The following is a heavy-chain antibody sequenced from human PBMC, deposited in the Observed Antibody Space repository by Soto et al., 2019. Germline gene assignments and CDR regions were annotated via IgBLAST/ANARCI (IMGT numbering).Heavy chain of an antibody. CDR2: ISAYNGNT. J-gene: IGHJ4*02. V-gene: IGHV1-18*01. D-gene: IGHD3-10*01. CDR3: AREYYYGSGGAY. CDR1: GYTFTXYG. Sequence: ASVKVSCKASGYTFTXYGISWVRQAPGQGLEWMGWISAYNGNTNYAQKLQGRVTMTTDTSTSTAYMELRSLRSDDTAVYYRAREYYYGSGGAYWGQGTLVTVSS.